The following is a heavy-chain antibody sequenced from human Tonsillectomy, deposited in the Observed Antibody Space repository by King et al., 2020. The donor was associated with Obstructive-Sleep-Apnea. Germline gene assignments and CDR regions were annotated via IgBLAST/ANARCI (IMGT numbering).Heavy chain of an antibody. CDR2: ISGYGGST. Sequence: VQLVESGGGLVHPGGSLRLSCAASGFTFSSYAMSWVRQAPGKGLEWVSAISGYGGSTDYADSVKGRFTISRDNSKNTLYLQMNRLRAEDTAIYYCAKDISSSSSPTYYYAMDVWGQGTTVTVSS. CDR1: GFTFSSYA. V-gene: IGHV3-23*04. J-gene: IGHJ6*02. CDR3: AKDISSSSSPTYYYAMDV. D-gene: IGHD6-6*01.